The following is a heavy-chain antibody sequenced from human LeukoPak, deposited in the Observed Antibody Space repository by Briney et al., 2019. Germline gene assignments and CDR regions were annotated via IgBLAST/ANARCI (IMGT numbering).Heavy chain of an antibody. Sequence: KPSETLSLTCTVSGGSISSSSYYWGWIRQPPGKGLEWIGNIYYIGSTYYNPSLKSRVTISVDTSKNQFSLKLSSVTAADTAVYHCARGGNVLRYFDCLSYPRGVWFDPWGQGTLVTVSS. CDR1: GGSISSSSYY. D-gene: IGHD3-9*01. CDR2: IYYIGST. CDR3: ARGGNVLRYFDCLSYPRGVWFDP. V-gene: IGHV4-39*01. J-gene: IGHJ5*02.